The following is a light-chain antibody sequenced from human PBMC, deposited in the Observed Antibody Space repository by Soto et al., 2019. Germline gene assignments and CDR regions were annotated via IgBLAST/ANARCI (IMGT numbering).Light chain of an antibody. CDR2: KAS. CDR3: QQYDIWYT. CDR1: QSISRW. Sequence: DIQMTQSPSTLSASIGDKVTITCRASQSISRWLAWYQQKPGTAPKLLIYKASILKSGVPSRFSGSGSGTEFTLTITSLQPDDFATYYCQQYDIWYTFGQGTKLEIK. V-gene: IGKV1-5*03. J-gene: IGKJ2*01.